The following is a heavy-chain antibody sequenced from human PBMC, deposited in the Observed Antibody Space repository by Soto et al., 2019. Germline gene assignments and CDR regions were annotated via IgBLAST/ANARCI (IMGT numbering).Heavy chain of an antibody. CDR1: GGSFSGYY. J-gene: IGHJ6*02. D-gene: IGHD2-2*01. CDR3: ARSGPAVLNGFYYPDMDV. V-gene: IGHV4-34*01. Sequence: ASETLSLTXSIYGGSFSGYYWSWIRQPPGKGLEWIGEINHSGNTNYNPSLKSRVTISVDTSNNQFSLKLNSVTAADTAVYYCARSGPAVLNGFYYPDMDVWGQGTTVTVSS. CDR2: INHSGNT.